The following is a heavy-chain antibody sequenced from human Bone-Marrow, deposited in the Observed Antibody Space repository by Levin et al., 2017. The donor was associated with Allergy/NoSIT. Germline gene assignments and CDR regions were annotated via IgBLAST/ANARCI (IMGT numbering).Heavy chain of an antibody. CDR3: ATGPRTNDDGSGYYRGAYFDH. Sequence: PGESLKISCAASGFTFSDYYMTWIRQAPGKGLEWVSYISISGSTIYYADSVKGRFTISRDNAKNSLYLQMNSLRAEDTAVYYCATGPRTNDDGSGYYRGAYFDHWGQGALVTVSS. CDR2: ISISGSTI. V-gene: IGHV3-11*01. D-gene: IGHD3-22*01. CDR1: GFTFSDYY. J-gene: IGHJ4*02.